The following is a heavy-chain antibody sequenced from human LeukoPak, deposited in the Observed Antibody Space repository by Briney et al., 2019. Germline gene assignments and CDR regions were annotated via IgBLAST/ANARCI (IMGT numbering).Heavy chain of an antibody. D-gene: IGHD2-2*01. J-gene: IGHJ5*02. CDR3: AKFGYCSSTSCYGGNWFDP. CDR1: GFTFSSYA. Sequence: GGSLRLSCAASGFTFSSYAMSWVRQAPGKGLEWVSSISNGGHHTYYADSVRGRFTISRDNSKNTLYLQMDSLRAADTAVYYCAKFGYCSSTSCYGGNWFDPWGQGTLVTVSS. V-gene: IGHV3-23*01. CDR2: ISNGGHHT.